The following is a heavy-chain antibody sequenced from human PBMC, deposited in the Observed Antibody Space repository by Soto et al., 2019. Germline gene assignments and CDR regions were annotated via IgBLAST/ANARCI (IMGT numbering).Heavy chain of an antibody. CDR1: NGSIGGFY. CDR2: IYFSGST. V-gene: IGHV4-59*01. J-gene: IGHJ5*02. CDR3: ARASGLSIYNWFDP. D-gene: IGHD6-6*01. Sequence: ETLSLTCTISNGSIGGFYWNWIRQSPEKGLEWIGQIYFSGSTIYSPSFQSLVTLSVDSSKSQVALRLTSVTAADTDVYFCARASGLSIYNWFDPWGQGILVTVSS.